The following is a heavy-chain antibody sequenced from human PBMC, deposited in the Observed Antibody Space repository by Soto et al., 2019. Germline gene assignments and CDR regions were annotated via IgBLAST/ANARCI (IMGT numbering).Heavy chain of an antibody. D-gene: IGHD3-10*01. CDR2: VNPNNGDT. CDR1: GYTFSNYD. Sequence: QVQLVQSGAELKKPGASVKVSCKASGYTFSNYDMNWVQQATGQGPEWIGWVNPNNGDTGYAQKFQGRVTLTTDISTTTAYMELTSLRSEDTAIYYCAKVSRKGSAIDFDYGGQGTLITVSS. V-gene: IGHV1-8*01. J-gene: IGHJ4*02. CDR3: AKVSRKGSAIDFDY.